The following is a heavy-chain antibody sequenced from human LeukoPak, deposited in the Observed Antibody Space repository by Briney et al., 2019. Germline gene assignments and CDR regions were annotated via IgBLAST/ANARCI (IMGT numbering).Heavy chain of an antibody. V-gene: IGHV4-59*01. Sequence: SETLSLTCTVSSGSISSYYWSWIRQPPGKGLEWIGYIYYSGSTNYNPSLKSRVTISVDTSKNQFSLKLSSVTAADTAVYYCARDYGGNSGFDYWGQGTLVTVPS. CDR3: ARDYGGNSGFDY. CDR2: IYYSGST. J-gene: IGHJ4*02. CDR1: SGSISSYY. D-gene: IGHD4-23*01.